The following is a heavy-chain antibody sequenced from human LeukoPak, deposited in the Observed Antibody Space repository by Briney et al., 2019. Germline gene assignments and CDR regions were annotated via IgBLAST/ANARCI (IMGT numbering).Heavy chain of an antibody. CDR3: ARGPHYDSSGYFDY. J-gene: IGHJ4*02. D-gene: IGHD3-22*01. CDR1: GGSISSYY. V-gene: IGHV4-59*01. Sequence: SETLSLTCTVSGGSISSYYWSWIRQPPGKGLEWIGYIYYSGSTNYNPSLKSRVTISVGTSKNQFSLKLSSVTAADTAVYYCARGPHYDSSGYFDYWGQGTLVTVSS. CDR2: IYYSGST.